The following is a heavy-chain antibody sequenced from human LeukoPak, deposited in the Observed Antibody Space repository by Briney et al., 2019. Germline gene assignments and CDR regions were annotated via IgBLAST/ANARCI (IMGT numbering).Heavy chain of an antibody. CDR3: AREIAGEGNFDC. Sequence: GGSLRLSCEASGFTFSNYGMHWVRQTPGKGLEWVAAIWHDGSYIFYADSVKGRFTISRDNSKNTLFLQMDSLRAEDTALYYCAREIAGEGNFDCWGQGTLVTVSS. J-gene: IGHJ4*02. D-gene: IGHD2-21*01. CDR2: IWHDGSYI. V-gene: IGHV3-33*01. CDR1: GFTFSNYG.